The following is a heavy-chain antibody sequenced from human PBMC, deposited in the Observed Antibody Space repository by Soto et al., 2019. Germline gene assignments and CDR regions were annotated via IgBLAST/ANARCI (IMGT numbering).Heavy chain of an antibody. CDR3: ARLRDRHIVVVTAISYFDY. CDR1: GGSISSSSYY. D-gene: IGHD2-21*02. CDR2: IYYSGST. Sequence: QLQLQESGPGLVKPSETLSLTCTVSGGSISSSSYYWGWIRQPPGKGLEWIGSIYYSGSTYYNPSLKSRVTISVDTSKNQFSLKLSSVTAADTAVYYCARLRDRHIVVVTAISYFDYWGQGTLVTVSS. V-gene: IGHV4-39*01. J-gene: IGHJ4*02.